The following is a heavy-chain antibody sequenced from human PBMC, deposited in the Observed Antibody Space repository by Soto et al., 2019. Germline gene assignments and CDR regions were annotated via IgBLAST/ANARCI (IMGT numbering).Heavy chain of an antibody. D-gene: IGHD4-4*01. V-gene: IGHV5-10-1*01. CDR1: GYSFTSYW. J-gene: IGHJ6*01. Sequence: PGESLKISCKGSGYSFTSYWISWVRQMPGKGLEWMGRIDPSDSYTNYSPSFQGHVTISADKSISTAYLQWSSLKASDTAMYYCARHDYSKTHMDVWGQGTTVTVSS. CDR3: ARHDYSKTHMDV. CDR2: IDPSDSYT.